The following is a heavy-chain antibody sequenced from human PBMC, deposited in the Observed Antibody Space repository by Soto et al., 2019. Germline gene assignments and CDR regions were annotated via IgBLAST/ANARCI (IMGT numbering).Heavy chain of an antibody. J-gene: IGHJ4*02. D-gene: IGHD6-19*01. CDR3: AKGFSSGWYVDS. V-gene: IGHV4-61*08. Sequence: ETLSLTCSVSGGSVSSDAYYWSWIRQPPGKTLEWIGFILSGGGTSTNPSLRSRLSISVDTSRNQFSLRLTSVTASDTGVYFCAKGFSSGWYVDSWGRGTLVTVSS. CDR2: ILSGGGT. CDR1: GGSVSSDAYY.